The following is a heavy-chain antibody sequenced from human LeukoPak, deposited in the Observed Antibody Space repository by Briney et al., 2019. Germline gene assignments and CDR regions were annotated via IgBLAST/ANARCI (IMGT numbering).Heavy chain of an antibody. J-gene: IGHJ6*02. Sequence: ASVKVSCKASGYTFTGYYMHWVRQAPGQGLEWMGWINPNSGGTNYAQKFQGRVTMTRDTSISTAYMELSRLRSDDTAVYYCARDLPYSSSWYNQYYYYGMDVWGQGTTVTVSS. CDR1: GYTFTGYY. V-gene: IGHV1-2*02. D-gene: IGHD6-13*01. CDR3: ARDLPYSSSWYNQYYYYGMDV. CDR2: INPNSGGT.